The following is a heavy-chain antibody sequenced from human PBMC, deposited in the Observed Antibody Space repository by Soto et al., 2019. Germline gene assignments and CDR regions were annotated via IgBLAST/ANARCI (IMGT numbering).Heavy chain of an antibody. J-gene: IGHJ6*02. D-gene: IGHD2-15*01. CDR2: IYPGDSDI. CDR1: GYRFNAFW. V-gene: IGHV5-51*01. CDR3: ARSIQLLSSGMDV. Sequence: GESLKISCKASGYRFNAFWIAWVRQTPGKGLEWMGTIYPGDSDIRYSPSSQGQVTISADKSITTAYLQWNSLKASDSGIYYCARSIQLLSSGMDVWGQGTAVTVSS.